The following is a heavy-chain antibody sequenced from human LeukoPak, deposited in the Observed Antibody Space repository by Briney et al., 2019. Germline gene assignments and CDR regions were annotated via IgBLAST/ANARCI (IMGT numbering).Heavy chain of an antibody. J-gene: IGHJ4*02. CDR2: IWHDGSNR. V-gene: IGHV3-33*06. CDR1: GFTFSNYG. Sequence: GGSLGLSCAASGFTFSNYGMHWVRQAPGKGLEWVAVIWHDGSNRYYADSVKGRFTISRDNSKNTLYLQMNSLIAEDTAVYYCANNFDYWGQGTLVTVSS. CDR3: ANNFDY.